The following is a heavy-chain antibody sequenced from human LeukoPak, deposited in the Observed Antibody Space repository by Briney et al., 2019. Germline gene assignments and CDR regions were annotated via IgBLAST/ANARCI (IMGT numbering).Heavy chain of an antibody. CDR3: AKDIGAYDSSGYYKTNYYYMDV. Sequence: AGGSLRLSCAASGFIFSSYAMSWVRQAPGKGLEWVSYGGSGGSTYYADSVKGRFTVSRDNSKSTLYLQMNSLRAEDTAVYYCAKDIGAYDSSGYYKTNYYYMDVWGKGTTVTVSS. D-gene: IGHD3-22*01. CDR1: GFIFSSYA. CDR2: GGSGGST. J-gene: IGHJ6*03. V-gene: IGHV3-23*01.